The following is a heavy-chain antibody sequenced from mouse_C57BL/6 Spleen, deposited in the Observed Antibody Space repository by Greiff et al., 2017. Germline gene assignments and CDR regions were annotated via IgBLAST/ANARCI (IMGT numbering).Heavy chain of an antibody. CDR1: GFSLTSYA. CDR3: AREGLLLDY. CDR2: IWTGRGT. D-gene: IGHD2-3*01. V-gene: IGHV2-9-1*01. J-gene: IGHJ2*01. Sequence: VQLKESGPGLVAPSQSLSITCTVSGFSLTSYAISWVRQPPGKGLEWLGVIWTGRGTNYNSALKSRLSISKDNSKSQVFLKMNSLQTDDTARYYCAREGLLLDYWGQGTTLTVSS.